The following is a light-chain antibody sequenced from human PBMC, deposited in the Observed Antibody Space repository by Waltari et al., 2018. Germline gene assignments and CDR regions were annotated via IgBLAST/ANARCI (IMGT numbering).Light chain of an antibody. V-gene: IGKV3-15*01. Sequence: EIVMTQSPATLSVSPGERATLSCRASQSVSSNLAWYQQKPGQAPRLLIYGASTRATGVPARFSGSGSGTEFTLTISSLLSEDFAVYYCQQYGSSPPLTFGGGTKVEIK. CDR1: QSVSSN. J-gene: IGKJ4*01. CDR3: QQYGSSPPLT. CDR2: GAS.